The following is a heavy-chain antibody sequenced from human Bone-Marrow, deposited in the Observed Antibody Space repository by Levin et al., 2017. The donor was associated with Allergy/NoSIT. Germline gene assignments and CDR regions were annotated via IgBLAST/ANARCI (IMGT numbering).Heavy chain of an antibody. CDR1: GGSIVTSNSY. Sequence: SETLSLTCTVSGGSIVTSNSYWGWIRQPPGKGLEWIGTVYYTGGTNYDPSLKSRVTISVDTSKNQFSLKLSSVTAADSAVYYCARGGDDYNPTYFDSWGQGTLVTVSS. D-gene: IGHD5-24*01. CDR3: ARGGDDYNPTYFDS. J-gene: IGHJ4*02. V-gene: IGHV4-39*01. CDR2: VYYTGGT.